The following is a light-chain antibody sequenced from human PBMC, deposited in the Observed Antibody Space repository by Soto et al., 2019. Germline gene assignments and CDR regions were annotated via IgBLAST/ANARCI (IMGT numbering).Light chain of an antibody. Sequence: QSVLTQPPAVSGSHLQSVAVSCTGASSDVGSYNRVSWYQQPPGTAPKLIIYEVSNRPSGVPDRFSGSKSGNTASLTISGLQAEDEADYYCTSFTSSTTYVFGTGTKVTVL. CDR1: SSDVGSYNR. CDR2: EVS. CDR3: TSFTSSTTYV. V-gene: IGLV2-18*02. J-gene: IGLJ1*01.